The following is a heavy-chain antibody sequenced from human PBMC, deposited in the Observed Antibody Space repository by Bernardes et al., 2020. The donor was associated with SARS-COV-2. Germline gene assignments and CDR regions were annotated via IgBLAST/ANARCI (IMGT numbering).Heavy chain of an antibody. J-gene: IGHJ6*02. CDR2: IGGSGGNT. CDR3: AKERGFGWELRYHYGMDV. V-gene: IGHV3-23*01. D-gene: IGHD6-19*01. Sequence: GGSLRLSCAASGFTFDNYAMNWVRQAPGKGLEWVSAIGGSGGNTYYADSVKGRFTISRDNSNNTVYLEMNGLRAEDTALYYCAKERGFGWELRYHYGMDVWGQGTPVTVSS. CDR1: GFTFDNYA.